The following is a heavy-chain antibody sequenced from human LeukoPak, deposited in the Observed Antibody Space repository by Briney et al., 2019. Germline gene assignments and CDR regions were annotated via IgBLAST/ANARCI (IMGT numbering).Heavy chain of an antibody. V-gene: IGHV3-21*01. Sequence: PGGSLRLSCAASGFTFSTYSMNWVRRAPGKGLEWVSSISSSSSYISSADSVKGRFTITRDNAKKSLYLQMNSLRAEDTAVYYCARDGPVRIAARPYYFDFWGQGTLVTVSS. CDR3: ARDGPVRIAARPYYFDF. CDR1: GFTFSTYS. D-gene: IGHD6-6*01. J-gene: IGHJ4*02. CDR2: ISSSSSYI.